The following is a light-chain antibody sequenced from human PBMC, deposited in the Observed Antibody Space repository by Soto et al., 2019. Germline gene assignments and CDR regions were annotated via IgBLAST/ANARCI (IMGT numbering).Light chain of an antibody. CDR1: SSDVGGYNY. CDR2: GVT. V-gene: IGLV2-8*01. Sequence: QSALTQPPSASGSPGQSVTISCTGTSSDVGGYNYVSWYQQHPGKAPKLMIYGVTKRPSGVPDRFSGSKSGNTASLTVSGLQAEDEADYYCSSYAGSNNWVLGGGTKLTVL. J-gene: IGLJ3*02. CDR3: SSYAGSNNWV.